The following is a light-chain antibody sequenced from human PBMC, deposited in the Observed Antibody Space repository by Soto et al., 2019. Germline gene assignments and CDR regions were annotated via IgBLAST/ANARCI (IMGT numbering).Light chain of an antibody. V-gene: IGKV3-20*01. J-gene: IGKJ2*03. Sequence: ESVLTQSPGTLSLSPGERATLSCRASQRVTNDYLAWYQQKPGQAPRILIYGASNRPAGIPERFIGSGSGTDFTLTIDRLEPEDFAVYYCQQYGRFYVHSFGQGTRLEI. CDR3: QQYGRFYVHS. CDR1: QRVTNDY. CDR2: GAS.